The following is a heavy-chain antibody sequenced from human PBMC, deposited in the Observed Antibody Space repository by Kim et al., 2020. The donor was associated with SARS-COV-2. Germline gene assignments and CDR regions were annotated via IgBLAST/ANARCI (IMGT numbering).Heavy chain of an antibody. CDR2: INAGNGNT. V-gene: IGHV1-3*01. CDR3: ARTYYYDSSGYPPVEYYYYGMDV. J-gene: IGHJ6*02. Sequence: ASVKVSCKASGYTFTSYAMHWVRQAPGQRLEWMGWINAGNGNTKYSQKFQGRVTITRDTSASTAYMELSSLRSEDTAVYYCARTYYYDSSGYPPVEYYYYGMDVWGQGTTVTVSS. CDR1: GYTFTSYA. D-gene: IGHD3-22*01.